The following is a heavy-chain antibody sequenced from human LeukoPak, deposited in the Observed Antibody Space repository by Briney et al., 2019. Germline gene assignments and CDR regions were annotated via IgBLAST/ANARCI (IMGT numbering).Heavy chain of an antibody. J-gene: IGHJ4*02. D-gene: IGHD7-27*01. Sequence: GGSLRLSCAASGFTFSSYGMHWVRQAPGKGLEWVAVVWYDGSNKYYADSVKGRFTISRDNSKNTLYLQMNSLRAEDTAVYYCARDGDSGDTPYFDYWGQGTLATVSS. V-gene: IGHV3-33*01. CDR1: GFTFSSYG. CDR2: VWYDGSNK. CDR3: ARDGDSGDTPYFDY.